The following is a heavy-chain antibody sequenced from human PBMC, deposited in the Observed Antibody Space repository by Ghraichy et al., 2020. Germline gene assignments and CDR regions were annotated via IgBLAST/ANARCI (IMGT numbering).Heavy chain of an antibody. CDR1: GFIFNKYW. CDR3: VRDGDSFRADNY. Sequence: GSLKLPCAASGFIFNKYWMYWVRQAPGKGLEWVASIKNDGSEKNYVDSVKGRFTISRDDAKNSLSLQMNSLRVEDTAVYYCVRDGDSFRADNYWGQGTLVTVSS. D-gene: IGHD4-17*01. CDR2: IKNDGSEK. J-gene: IGHJ4*02. V-gene: IGHV3-7*01.